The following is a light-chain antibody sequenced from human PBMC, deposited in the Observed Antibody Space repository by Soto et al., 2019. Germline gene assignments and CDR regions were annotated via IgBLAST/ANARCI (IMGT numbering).Light chain of an antibody. CDR2: EVS. J-gene: IGLJ1*01. CDR3: SSYTSSSTTYV. V-gene: IGLV2-14*01. CDR1: SSDVGGYNY. Sequence: QSALTQPASVSGSPGQSITISCTGTSSDVGGYNYVSWYQQHPGKAPKLMIYEVSNRPSGVSNRFSGSKSGNTASLTISGVQDEDEADYYLSSYTSSSTTYVFGNGTKLTVL.